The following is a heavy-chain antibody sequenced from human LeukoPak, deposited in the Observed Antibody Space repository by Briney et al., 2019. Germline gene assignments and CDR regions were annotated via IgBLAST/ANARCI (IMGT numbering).Heavy chain of an antibody. CDR3: ARSTVTNPDDAFDI. CDR2: IYYSGST. D-gene: IGHD4-17*01. J-gene: IGHJ3*02. CDR1: GGSISSGDYY. V-gene: IGHV4-30-4*01. Sequence: SETLSLTCTVSGGSISSGDYYWSWIRQPPGKGLEWIGYIYYSGSTYYNPSLKSRVTISVDTSKNQFSPKLSSVTAADTAVYYCARSTVTNPDDAFDIWGQGTMVTVSS.